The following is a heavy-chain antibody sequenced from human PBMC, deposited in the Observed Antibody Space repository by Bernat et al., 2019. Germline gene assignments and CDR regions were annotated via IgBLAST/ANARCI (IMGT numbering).Heavy chain of an antibody. Sequence: EVQLLESGGGLVQPGGSLRLSCAASGFTFDSYGMSWVRQAPGKGPEWVSGISASGGTTYYADSVKGRFTVSRDNSKNTVYLQMNSLRAEDTAVYYCARDAKLQRGKFDYWGQGTLVTVSS. CDR1: GFTFDSYG. J-gene: IGHJ4*02. CDR3: ARDAKLQRGKFDY. CDR2: ISASGGTT. V-gene: IGHV3-23*01.